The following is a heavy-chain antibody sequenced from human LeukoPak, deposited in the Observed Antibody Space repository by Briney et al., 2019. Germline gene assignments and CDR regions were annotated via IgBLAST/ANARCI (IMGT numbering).Heavy chain of an antibody. J-gene: IGHJ3*02. D-gene: IGHD2-2*01. V-gene: IGHV3-23*01. CDR2: ISGRGGST. CDR1: GFTFSSYA. Sequence: PGGSLRLSCAASGFTFSSYAMSWVRQAPGKGLEWVSAISGRGGSTYYADSVEGRFTISRDKSNNTLYLQMNSLRAEDTAVYYCAKDPVVVVSATMDAFEIWGQGKMVTVSS. CDR3: AKDPVVVVSATMDAFEI.